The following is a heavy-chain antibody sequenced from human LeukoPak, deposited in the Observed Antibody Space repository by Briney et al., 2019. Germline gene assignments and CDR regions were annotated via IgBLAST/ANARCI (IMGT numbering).Heavy chain of an antibody. V-gene: IGHV5-51*01. J-gene: IGHJ5*02. Sequence: GESLKISCKGSGYSFTSYWIGWVRQMPGKGLEWMGIIYPGDSDTRYSPSFQGQVTISADKSISTAYLQWSSLKASDTAMYYCETPFRELFSGTNWFDPWGQGTLVTVSS. D-gene: IGHD3-10*01. CDR3: ETPFRELFSGTNWFDP. CDR2: IYPGDSDT. CDR1: GYSFTSYW.